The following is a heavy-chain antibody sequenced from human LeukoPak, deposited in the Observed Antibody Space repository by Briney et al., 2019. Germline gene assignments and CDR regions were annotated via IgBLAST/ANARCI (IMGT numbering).Heavy chain of an antibody. CDR3: AAYDSSSVDAFDI. J-gene: IGHJ3*02. V-gene: IGHV4-61*01. Sequence: SETLSLTCTVSGGSVNSGSYYWSWIRQPPGKGLEWIGYIYYSGSTNYNPSLKSRFTISVDTSKNQFSLKLSSVTAADTAVYYCAAYDSSSVDAFDIWGQGTMVTVSS. D-gene: IGHD3-22*01. CDR1: GGSVNSGSYY. CDR2: IYYSGST.